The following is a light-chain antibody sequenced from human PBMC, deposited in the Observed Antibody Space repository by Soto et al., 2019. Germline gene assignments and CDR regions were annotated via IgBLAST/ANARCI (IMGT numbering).Light chain of an antibody. Sequence: QSALTQPASMSGSPGQSITISCTGTSSDVGAFNRVCWYQQHPGTAPRLIIFDVSSRPSGISDRFSGSKSGNTASLTISGLQAEDEADYYCTSYTPTPTYVFGTGTKLTVL. CDR2: DVS. J-gene: IGLJ1*01. CDR1: SSDVGAFNR. CDR3: TSYTPTPTYV. V-gene: IGLV2-14*03.